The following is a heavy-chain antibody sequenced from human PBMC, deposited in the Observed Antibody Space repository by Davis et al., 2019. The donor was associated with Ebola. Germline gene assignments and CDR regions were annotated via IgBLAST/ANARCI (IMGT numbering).Heavy chain of an antibody. CDR3: AREDVYSSGWYDY. CDR2: IYYSGST. V-gene: IGHV4-39*07. J-gene: IGHJ4*02. Sequence: SETLSLTCTVSGGSISSYYWGWIRQPPGKGLESIGSIYYSGSTYYNPSLKSRVTISVDTSKNQFSLKLSSVTAADTAVYYCAREDVYSSGWYDYWGQGTLVTVSS. D-gene: IGHD6-19*01. CDR1: GGSISSYY.